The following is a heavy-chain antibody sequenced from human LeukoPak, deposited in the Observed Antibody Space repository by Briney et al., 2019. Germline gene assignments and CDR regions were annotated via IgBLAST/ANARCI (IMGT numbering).Heavy chain of an antibody. J-gene: IGHJ5*02. D-gene: IGHD6-13*01. V-gene: IGHV3-9*01. CDR3: AKSYSSSWYDGNWFDP. CDR2: ISWNSGSI. CDR1: GFTFDDYA. Sequence: GGSLRLSCAASGFTFDDYAMHWVRQAPGKGLEWVSGISWNSGSIGYADFVKGRFTISRDNAKNSLYLQMNSLRAEDTALYYCAKSYSSSWYDGNWFDPWGQGTLVTASS.